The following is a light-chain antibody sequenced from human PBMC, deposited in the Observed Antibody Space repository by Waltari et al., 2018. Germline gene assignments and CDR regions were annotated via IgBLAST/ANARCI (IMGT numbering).Light chain of an antibody. CDR1: QSISRH. V-gene: IGKV1-39*01. J-gene: IGKJ3*01. CDR2: AAS. Sequence: DIQMTQSPSSLSASVGDRVTITCRASQSISRHLNWYQQKSGKAPKFLIHAASSLQSGVPSRFSVSGSGTDFTLTISSLQPEDFATYYWQQSYNTPFTFGPGTKVDVE. CDR3: QQSYNTPFT.